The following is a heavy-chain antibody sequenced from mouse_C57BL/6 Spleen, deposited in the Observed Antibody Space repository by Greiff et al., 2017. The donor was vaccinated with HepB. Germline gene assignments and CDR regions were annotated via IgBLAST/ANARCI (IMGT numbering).Heavy chain of an antibody. CDR2: IYPGDGDT. J-gene: IGHJ2*01. CDR1: GYAFSSSW. V-gene: IGHV1-82*01. Sequence: QVQLKESGPELVKPGASVKISCKASGYAFSSSWMNWVKQRPGKGLEWIGRIYPGDGDTNYNGKFKGKATLTADKSSSTAYMQLSSLTSEDSAVYFCARGGENDFYFDYWGQGTTLTVSS. D-gene: IGHD2-4*01. CDR3: ARGGENDFYFDY.